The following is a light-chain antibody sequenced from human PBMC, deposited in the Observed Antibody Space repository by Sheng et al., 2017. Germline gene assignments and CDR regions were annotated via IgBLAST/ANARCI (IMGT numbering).Light chain of an antibody. CDR3: CSYAGSYIDV. CDR2: DVT. CDR1: SSDVGGYNY. J-gene: IGLJ1*01. V-gene: IGLV2-11*01. Sequence: QSALAQPRSVSGSPGQSVTISCTGTSSDVGGYNYVSWYQQHPGKVPKLMIYDVTKRPSGVPDRFYGSKSGNTASLTISGLQAEDEADYYCCSYAGSYIDVFGTGTKVT.